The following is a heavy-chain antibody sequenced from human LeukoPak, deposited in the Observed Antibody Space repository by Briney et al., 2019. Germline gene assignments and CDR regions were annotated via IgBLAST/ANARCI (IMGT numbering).Heavy chain of an antibody. D-gene: IGHD3-10*01. Sequence: GGSLRLSCAASGFTFNNYDMNWVRQAPGKGLEWVSSISSTSSSYIYYADSVKGRFIISRDNAKNSLYLQMNSLRAEDTAVYYCARAGNYYGRHTNWFDPWGQGTLVTVSS. V-gene: IGHV3-21*01. CDR2: ISSTSSSYI. CDR1: GFTFNNYD. CDR3: ARAGNYYGRHTNWFDP. J-gene: IGHJ5*02.